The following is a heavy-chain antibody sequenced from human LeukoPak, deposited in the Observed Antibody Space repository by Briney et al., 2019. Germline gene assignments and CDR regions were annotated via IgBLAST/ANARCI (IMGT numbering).Heavy chain of an antibody. J-gene: IGHJ4*02. CDR3: ARLDLRRATVTGFDY. Sequence: ASVKVSCKASGYTFTGYYMHWVRQAPGQGLEWMGWINPNSGGTNYAQKFQGRVTMTRDTSISTAYMELSRLRSDDTAVYYCARLDLRRATVTGFDYWGQGTLVTVSS. CDR2: INPNSGGT. CDR1: GYTFTGYY. D-gene: IGHD4-17*01. V-gene: IGHV1-2*02.